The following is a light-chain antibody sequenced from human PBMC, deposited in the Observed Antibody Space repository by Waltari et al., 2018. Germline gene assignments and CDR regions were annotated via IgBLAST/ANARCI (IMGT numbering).Light chain of an antibody. CDR2: AAS. J-gene: IGKJ3*01. V-gene: IGKV1-9*01. CDR1: QGISSS. Sequence: IQLTQSPSFLSASVGARVTITCRASQGISSSLAWYQQKPGKAPELLIYAASTLQSGVPSRFSGSGSGTEFTLTISSLQPEDFATYYCQQLNSYPLTFGPGTKVDVK. CDR3: QQLNSYPLT.